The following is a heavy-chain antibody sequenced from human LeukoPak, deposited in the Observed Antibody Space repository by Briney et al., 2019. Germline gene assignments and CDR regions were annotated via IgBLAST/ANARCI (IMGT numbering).Heavy chain of an antibody. V-gene: IGHV1-18*01. CDR2: ISAYNGNT. J-gene: IGHJ6*02. CDR3: ARDRLAAAGYYYYGMDV. Sequence: GASVKVSCKASGYTFTSYGISWVRQAPGQGLEWMGWISAYNGNTNYAQKFQGRVTMTRNTSISTAYMELSSLRSEDTAVYYCARDRLAAAGYYYYGMDVWGQGTTVTVSS. D-gene: IGHD6-13*01. CDR1: GYTFTSYG.